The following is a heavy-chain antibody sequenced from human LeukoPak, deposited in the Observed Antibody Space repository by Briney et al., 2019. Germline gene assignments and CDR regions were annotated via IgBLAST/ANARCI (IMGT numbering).Heavy chain of an antibody. CDR1: GFTFSSYG. CDR3: AKDKSTYYYGSGSLPGVFLGY. Sequence: GGSLRLSCAASGFTFSSYGMHWVREAPGKGLEWVAVISFDGSYKFYADSVKGRFTISRDNSKNTLYLQMNSLRAEDTAVYYCAKDKSTYYYGSGSLPGVFLGYWGQGTLVSVS. CDR2: ISFDGSYK. D-gene: IGHD3-10*01. J-gene: IGHJ4*02. V-gene: IGHV3-30*18.